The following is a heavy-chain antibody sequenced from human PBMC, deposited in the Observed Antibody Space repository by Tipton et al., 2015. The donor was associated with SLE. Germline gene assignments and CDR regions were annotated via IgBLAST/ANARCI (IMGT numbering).Heavy chain of an antibody. D-gene: IGHD7-27*01. CDR3: AREGNWGFAY. V-gene: IGHV4-61*02. J-gene: IGHJ4*02. Sequence: TLSLTCIVSGGSITIGSYYWSWIRQPAGRGLEWIGRIYTSGSTNYNPSLKSRVTISVDTSKDQFSLKLSSVTAADTAVYFCAREGNWGFAYWGQGTLVTVSS. CDR1: GGSITIGSYY. CDR2: IYTSGST.